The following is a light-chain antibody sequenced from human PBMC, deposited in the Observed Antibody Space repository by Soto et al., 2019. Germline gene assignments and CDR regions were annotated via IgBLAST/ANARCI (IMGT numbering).Light chain of an antibody. J-gene: IGLJ2*01. CDR1: SNDVGGYNY. CDR3: SSYGGANTVV. V-gene: IGLV2-8*01. Sequence: QSVLTQPPSASGSPGQSVTISCTGTSNDVGGYNYVSWYQQHPGKAPKLMIHEVSKRPSGVPDRFSGSKSGNTASLTVSGLLTEDEADYYCSSYGGANTVVFGGGTKLPS. CDR2: EVS.